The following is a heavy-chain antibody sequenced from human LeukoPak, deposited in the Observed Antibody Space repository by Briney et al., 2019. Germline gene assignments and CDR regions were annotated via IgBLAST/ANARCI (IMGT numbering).Heavy chain of an antibody. J-gene: IGHJ3*02. CDR2: INPDGGGT. D-gene: IGHD1-26*01. Sequence: AASVKVSCKTSGYTFTDLYIHWVRQAPGQGLEWMGWINPDGGGTEFEQKFQDRVTVTRDTSTSTAYLEISRLTFEDTAVYYCARPPTREAEGFDIWGQGTMVIVSS. CDR3: ARPPTREAEGFDI. V-gene: IGHV1-2*02. CDR1: GYTFTDLY.